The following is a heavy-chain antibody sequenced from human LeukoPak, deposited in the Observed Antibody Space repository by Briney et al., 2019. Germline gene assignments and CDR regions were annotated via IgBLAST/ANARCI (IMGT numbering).Heavy chain of an antibody. V-gene: IGHV1-18*01. CDR2: ISAYNGNT. CDR3: ARERRDTIFGVVSYPLDY. CDR1: GYTFTSYG. J-gene: IGHJ4*02. Sequence: ASVKVSCKPSGYTFTSYGISWVREAPGQGLEWMGWISAYNGNTNYAQKLQGRVTMTTDTSTSTAYMELRSLRSDDTAVYYCARERRDTIFGVVSYPLDYWGQGTLVTVSS. D-gene: IGHD3-3*01.